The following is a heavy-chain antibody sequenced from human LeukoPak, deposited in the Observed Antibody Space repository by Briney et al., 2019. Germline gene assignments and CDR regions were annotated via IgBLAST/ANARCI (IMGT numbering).Heavy chain of an antibody. CDR1: GYTFTGYY. D-gene: IGHD3-22*01. J-gene: IGHJ4*02. CDR2: INPSGGTT. CDR3: ARDGSSGSGDY. V-gene: IGHV1-46*01. Sequence: ASVKVSCKTSGYTFTGYYMHWVRQDPGQGLEWMGMINPSGGTTSYAQKFQGRVTMTRDTSTSTVYMELSSLRSEDTAVYYCARDGSSGSGDYWGQGALVAVSS.